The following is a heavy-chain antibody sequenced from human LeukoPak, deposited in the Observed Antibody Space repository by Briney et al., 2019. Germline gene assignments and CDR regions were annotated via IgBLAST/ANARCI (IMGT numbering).Heavy chain of an antibody. V-gene: IGHV3-11*06. J-gene: IGHJ4*02. CDR2: ISSSSTYT. CDR1: GFTVSSNY. CDR3: ASKQHLEY. Sequence: GGSLRLSCAASGFTVSSNYMSWVRQSPGKGLEWVSYISSSSTYTNYADSVKGRFTISRDNAKNSLYLQMNSLRAEDTAVYYCASKQHLEYWGQGTLVTVSS. D-gene: IGHD6-13*01.